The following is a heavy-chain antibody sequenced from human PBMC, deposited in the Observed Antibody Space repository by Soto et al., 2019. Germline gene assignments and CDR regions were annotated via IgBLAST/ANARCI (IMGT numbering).Heavy chain of an antibody. V-gene: IGHV4-59*01. Sequence: QVQLRESGPGLVKPSETLSLTCTVSSGSTSRYYWSWIRQPPGKGLEWIGYIYYSGSTNYNPSLKSRVTISVDTSKNQFSLKLSSVTAADTAVYYCARGVYDGSGYYFWFDPWGQGTLVTVSS. J-gene: IGHJ5*02. CDR2: IYYSGST. D-gene: IGHD3-22*01. CDR3: ARGVYDGSGYYFWFDP. CDR1: SGSTSRYY.